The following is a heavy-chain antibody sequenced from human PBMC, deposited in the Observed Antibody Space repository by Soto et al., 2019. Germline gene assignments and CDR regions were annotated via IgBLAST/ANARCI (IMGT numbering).Heavy chain of an antibody. Sequence: QVQLVQSGAEVKKPGSSVKVSCKASGGTFSSYTISWVRQAPGQGLEWMGRIIPIRGIANYAQKFQGRVTITADKSTSTDYKELSSLRSEDTAVYYCARDVSRSPADYGMDVWGQGTTVTVSS. CDR2: IIPIRGIA. CDR3: ARDVSRSPADYGMDV. CDR1: GGTFSSYT. J-gene: IGHJ6*02. V-gene: IGHV1-69*08.